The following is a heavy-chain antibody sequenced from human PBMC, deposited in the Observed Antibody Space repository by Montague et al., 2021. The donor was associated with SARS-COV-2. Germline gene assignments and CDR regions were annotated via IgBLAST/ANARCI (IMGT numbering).Heavy chain of an antibody. CDR1: GGSISSSSYY. J-gene: IGHJ6*02. V-gene: IGHV4-39*07. CDR3: ARVGRQQLVRLSGMDV. Sequence: SETLSLTSTVSGGSISSSSYYWGWIRQPPGKGLEWIGSIYCSGSTYYNPSLKSRVTISVDTSKNQFSLKLSSVTAADTAVYYCARVGRQQLVRLSGMDVWGQGTTVTVSS. CDR2: IYCSGST. D-gene: IGHD6-13*01.